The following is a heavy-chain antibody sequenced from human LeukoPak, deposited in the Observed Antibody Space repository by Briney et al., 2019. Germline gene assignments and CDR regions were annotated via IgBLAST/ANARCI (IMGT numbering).Heavy chain of an antibody. D-gene: IGHD1-26*01. V-gene: IGHV3-23*01. J-gene: IGHJ6*03. CDR1: GFSFTNYA. Sequence: GGSLRLSCAASGFSFTNYAMSWVRQAPGKGLEWVSAISVGGGGSTYYADSVKGRFTISRDNSKNTLYLQMDSLRAEDTAIYYCAKVDGSQVYYYYYYMDVWGKGTTVTVSS. CDR3: AKVDGSQVYYYYYYMDV. CDR2: ISVGGGGST.